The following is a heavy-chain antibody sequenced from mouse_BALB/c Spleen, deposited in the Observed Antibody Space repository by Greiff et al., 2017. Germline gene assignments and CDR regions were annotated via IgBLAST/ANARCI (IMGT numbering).Heavy chain of an antibody. CDR2: INPYNDGT. Sequence: EVQRVESGPELVKPGASVKMSCKASGYTFTSYVMHWVKQKPGQGLEWIGYINPYNDGTKYNEKFKGKATLTSDKSSSTAYMELSSLTSEDSAVYYCARDKGNYVWAMDYWGQGTSVTVSS. D-gene: IGHD2-1*01. V-gene: IGHV1-14*01. J-gene: IGHJ4*01. CDR3: ARDKGNYVWAMDY. CDR1: GYTFTSYV.